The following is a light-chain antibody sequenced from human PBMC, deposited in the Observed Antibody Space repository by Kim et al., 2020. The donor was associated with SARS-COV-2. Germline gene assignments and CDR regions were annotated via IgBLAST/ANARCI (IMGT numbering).Light chain of an antibody. CDR3: SAWDSSLSAWV. CDR2: RNN. CDR1: SNDVGDQG. Sequence: QAGLTQPPSVSKGLRQTATLTCTGNSNDVGDQGAAWLQQHQGHPPKLLSYRNNNRPSGISERLSASRSGNTASLTITGLQPEDEADYYCSAWDSSLSAWVFSGGTQLTVL. J-gene: IGLJ3*02. V-gene: IGLV10-54*01.